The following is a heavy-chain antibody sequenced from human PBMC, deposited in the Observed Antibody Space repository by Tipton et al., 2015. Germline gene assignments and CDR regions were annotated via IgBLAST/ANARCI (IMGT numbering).Heavy chain of an antibody. CDR1: GYTFSSYD. J-gene: IGHJ4*02. V-gene: IGHV1-69*13. Sequence: QSGAEVKKPGASVKVSCKASGYTFSSYDINWVRQAPGQGLEWMGGIIPMFGTAKYAQKFQGRVTITADESTGTAYMELSSLRSEDTAVYYCATHYDSSGLDNWGQGTLVTVSS. CDR2: IIPMFGTA. CDR3: ATHYDSSGLDN. D-gene: IGHD3-22*01.